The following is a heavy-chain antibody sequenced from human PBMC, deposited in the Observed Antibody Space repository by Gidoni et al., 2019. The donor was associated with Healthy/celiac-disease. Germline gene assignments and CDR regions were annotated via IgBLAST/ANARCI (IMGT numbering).Heavy chain of an antibody. J-gene: IGHJ5*02. CDR3: ARVYSGGLIEAVDNWFDP. V-gene: IGHV1-2*02. Sequence: QVQLVQSGAEVKKPGASVKVSCKAPGYTFPGYYLHWVRQAPGQGLEWMGWINPNNGGTNYAQKFQGRVTMTRDTSISTAYMELSRLRSDDTAVYYCARVYSGGLIEAVDNWFDPWGQGTLVTVSS. CDR1: GYTFPGYY. D-gene: IGHD6-13*01. CDR2: INPNNGGT.